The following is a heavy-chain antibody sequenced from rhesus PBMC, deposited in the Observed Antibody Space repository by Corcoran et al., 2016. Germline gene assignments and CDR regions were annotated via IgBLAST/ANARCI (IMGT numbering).Heavy chain of an antibody. V-gene: IGHV3S25*01. Sequence: EVQLVESGGGLAKPGGSLRLSCAASGFTFSSYWMNWVRQAPGKGLEWVSAINRGGGSTYYADSVKGRFTISRDTSKNTLSLQMKGLRAEDTAVYYCAKGEGNYGNYGPFDYWVPGVLVTVSS. CDR1: GFTFSSYW. CDR2: INRGGGST. D-gene: IGHD4-35*01. CDR3: AKGEGNYGNYGPFDY. J-gene: IGHJ4*01.